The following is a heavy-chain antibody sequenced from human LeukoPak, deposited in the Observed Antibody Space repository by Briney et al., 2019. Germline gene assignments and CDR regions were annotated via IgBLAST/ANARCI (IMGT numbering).Heavy chain of an antibody. Sequence: GGSLRLSCAASGFTFSSYGMHWVRQAPGKGLEWVAVISYDGSNKYYADSVKGRSTISRDNSKNTLYLQMNSLRAEDTAVYYCAKETDYDFWSQGYGMDVWGQGTTVTVSS. CDR2: ISYDGSNK. V-gene: IGHV3-30*18. J-gene: IGHJ6*02. CDR1: GFTFSSYG. D-gene: IGHD3-3*01. CDR3: AKETDYDFWSQGYGMDV.